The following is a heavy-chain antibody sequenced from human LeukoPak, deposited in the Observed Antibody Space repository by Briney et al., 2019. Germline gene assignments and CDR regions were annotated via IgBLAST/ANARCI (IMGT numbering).Heavy chain of an antibody. Sequence: SGGSLRLSCAASGFSFSSFEMTWVRQAPGKGLQWVSYISSTGSAIFYADSVKGRFTISRDNAKNSLCLQMNSLRAEDTAVYYCARDPDWYYFDYWGQGTLVTVSS. J-gene: IGHJ4*02. CDR2: ISSTGSAI. CDR3: ARDPDWYYFDY. V-gene: IGHV3-48*03. CDR1: GFSFSSFE. D-gene: IGHD2-21*01.